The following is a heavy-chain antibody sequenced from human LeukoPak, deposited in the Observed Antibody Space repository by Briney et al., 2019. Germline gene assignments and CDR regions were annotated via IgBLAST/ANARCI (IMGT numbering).Heavy chain of an antibody. V-gene: IGHV3-30*02. D-gene: IGHD5-18*01. CDR1: GFTFSSYG. CDR3: AKDDAEDEDTAMAFFDY. CDR2: IRYDGSNK. J-gene: IGHJ4*02. Sequence: GGSLRLSCAASGFTFSSYGMHWVRQAPGKGLEWVAFIRYDGSNKYYADSVKGRFTISRDNSKNTLYLQMNSLRAEDTAVYYCAKDDAEDEDTAMAFFDYWGQGTLVTVSS.